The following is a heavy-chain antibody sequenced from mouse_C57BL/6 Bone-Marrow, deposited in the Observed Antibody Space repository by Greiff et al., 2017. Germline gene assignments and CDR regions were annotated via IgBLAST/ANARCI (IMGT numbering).Heavy chain of an antibody. D-gene: IGHD2-2*01. V-gene: IGHV6-6*01. CDR1: GFTFSDAW. CDR3: TRQSTMVTTFYYYAMDY. CDR2: IRNKANHHAT. Sequence: EVKLVESGGGLVQPGGSMKLSCAASGFTFSDAWMDWVRQSPETGLEWVAEIRNKANHHATYYAESVKGRFTISRDDSKSSVYMQMNSLRAEDTGIYYCTRQSTMVTTFYYYAMDYWGQGTSVTVSS. J-gene: IGHJ4*01.